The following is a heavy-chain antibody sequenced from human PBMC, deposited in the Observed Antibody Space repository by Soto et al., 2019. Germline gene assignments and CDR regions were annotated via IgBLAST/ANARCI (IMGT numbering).Heavy chain of an antibody. Sequence: ASVKVSCKASGGTFSSYTISWVRQAPGQGLEWMGRIIPILGIANYAQKFQGRVTMTTDTSTSTAYMELRSLRSDDTAVYYCARYDGSYGMDVWGQGTTVTVSS. CDR1: GGTFSSYT. CDR3: ARYDGSYGMDV. D-gene: IGHD3-10*01. V-gene: IGHV1-69*02. J-gene: IGHJ6*02. CDR2: IIPILGIA.